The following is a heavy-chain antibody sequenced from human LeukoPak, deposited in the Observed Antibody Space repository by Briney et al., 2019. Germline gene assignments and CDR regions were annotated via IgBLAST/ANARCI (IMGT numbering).Heavy chain of an antibody. J-gene: IGHJ4*02. Sequence: GGSLRLSCAASGFRFSSYAMHWVRQAPGKGLEWVAVISYDGSNKYYADSVKGRFTISRDNSKNTLYLQMNSLRAEDTAVYYCARDKSSGSYPLYYFDYWGQGTLVTVSS. V-gene: IGHV3-30-3*01. CDR1: GFRFSSYA. D-gene: IGHD1-26*01. CDR3: ARDKSSGSYPLYYFDY. CDR2: ISYDGSNK.